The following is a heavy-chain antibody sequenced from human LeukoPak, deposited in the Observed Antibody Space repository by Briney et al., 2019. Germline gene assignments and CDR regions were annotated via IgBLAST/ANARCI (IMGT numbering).Heavy chain of an antibody. J-gene: IGHJ4*02. Sequence: GGSLRLSCAASGFTFSSYSMNWVRQAPGKGLEWVSSISSSSSYIYYADSVKGRFTISRDNAKNSLYLQMNSLRAEDTAVYYCARDLVVVPAADYWGQGTLVTVSS. V-gene: IGHV3-21*01. D-gene: IGHD2-2*01. CDR3: ARDLVVVPAADY. CDR2: ISSSSSYI. CDR1: GFTFSSYS.